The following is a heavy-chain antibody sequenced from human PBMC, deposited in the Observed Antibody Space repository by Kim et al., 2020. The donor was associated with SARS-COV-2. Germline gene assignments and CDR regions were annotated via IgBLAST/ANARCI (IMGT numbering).Heavy chain of an antibody. CDR3: ARDRGYSYHPESYYYYYGMDV. D-gene: IGHD5-18*01. J-gene: IGHJ6*02. V-gene: IGHV1-2*04. Sequence: ASVKVSCKASGYTFTGYYMHWVRQAPGQGLEWMGWINPNSGGTNYAQKFQGWVTMTRDTSISTAYMELSRLRSDDTAVYYCARDRGYSYHPESYYYYYGMDVWGPGTTVTVSS. CDR2: INPNSGGT. CDR1: GYTFTGYY.